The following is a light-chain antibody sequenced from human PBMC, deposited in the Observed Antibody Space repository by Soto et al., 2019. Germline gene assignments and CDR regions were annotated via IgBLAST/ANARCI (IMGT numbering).Light chain of an antibody. CDR2: GVS. Sequence: EVVMTQSPVTLSVSPGERATLSCRASQSLNNNLAWYQQKPGQAPRLLIYGVSTRATGISARFSGSGSETEFSLTTSSLQSEDSAVYYCQQYNKWPLTFGPGTKVDIK. V-gene: IGKV3-15*01. J-gene: IGKJ3*01. CDR1: QSLNNN. CDR3: QQYNKWPLT.